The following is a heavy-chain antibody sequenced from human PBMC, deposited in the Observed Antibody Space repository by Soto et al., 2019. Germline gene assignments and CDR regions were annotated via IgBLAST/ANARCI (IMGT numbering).Heavy chain of an antibody. D-gene: IGHD3-3*01. J-gene: IGHJ5*02. CDR1: GFTFSSYW. CDR3: ARDYGLDFWSGPNWFDP. Sequence: GGSLRLSCAASGFTFSSYWMSWVRQAPGKGLEWVANIKQDGSEKYYVDSVKGRFTISRDNAKNSLYLQMNSLRAEDTAVYYCARDYGLDFWSGPNWFDPWGQGTLVTVSS. V-gene: IGHV3-7*01. CDR2: IKQDGSEK.